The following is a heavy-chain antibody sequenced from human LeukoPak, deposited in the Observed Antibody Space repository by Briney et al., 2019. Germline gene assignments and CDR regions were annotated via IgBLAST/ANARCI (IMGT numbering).Heavy chain of an antibody. D-gene: IGHD3-10*01. V-gene: IGHV3-74*01. CDR1: GVTFSSYW. CDR2: VNNDGSET. CDR3: AGGVGVLDK. J-gene: IGHJ4*02. Sequence: GGSLRLSCAASGVTFSSYWMHWVRQAPGRGLVWVSHVNNDGSETTYADSVKGRFTISRDNAKNTVYLQMNTLRAEETAGYYWAGGVGVLDKWGQGTLVTVSS.